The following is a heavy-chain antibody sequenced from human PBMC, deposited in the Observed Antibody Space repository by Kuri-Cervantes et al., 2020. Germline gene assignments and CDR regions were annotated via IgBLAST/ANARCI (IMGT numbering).Heavy chain of an antibody. J-gene: IGHJ4*02. V-gene: IGHV4-39*02. CDR3: VLFVGY. CDR1: GGSPSGTNYY. CDR2: HYDSGRT. D-gene: IGHD2-21*01. Sequence: SETLSLTCTVSGGSPSGTNYYWGWIRQPPGKGLEWIGSHYDSGRTYYNPSLRSRVTISVDTSKNHFSLKLTSVTAADTAVYYCVLFVGYWGQGILVTDSS.